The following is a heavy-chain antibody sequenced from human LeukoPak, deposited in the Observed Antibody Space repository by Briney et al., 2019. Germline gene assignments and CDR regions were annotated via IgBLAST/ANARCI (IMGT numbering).Heavy chain of an antibody. Sequence: GGSLSLSCAASGFTFSSYGMHWVRQAPGKGLEWVSVIYSGGSTYYADSVKGRFTIPNDNSKNTLYLQMNSLRAEDTAVYYCARDLGGFDPWGQGTLVTVSS. J-gene: IGHJ5*02. V-gene: IGHV3-53*01. CDR3: ARDLGGFDP. CDR2: IYSGGST. CDR1: GFTFSSYG.